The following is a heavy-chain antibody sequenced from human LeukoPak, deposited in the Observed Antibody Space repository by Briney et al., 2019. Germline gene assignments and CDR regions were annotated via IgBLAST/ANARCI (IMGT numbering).Heavy chain of an antibody. CDR2: IYYSGST. V-gene: IGHV4-61*01. J-gene: IGHJ5*02. D-gene: IGHD2-2*01. CDR3: ASLYCSSTSCYGGNWFDP. CDR1: GGSVSSGSYY. Sequence: PSETLSLTCTVSGGSVSSGSYYWSWILQPPGKGLEWIGYIYYSGSTNYNPSLKSRVTISVDTSKNQFSLKLSSVTAADTAVYYCASLYCSSTSCYGGNWFDPCGQGTLVTVSS.